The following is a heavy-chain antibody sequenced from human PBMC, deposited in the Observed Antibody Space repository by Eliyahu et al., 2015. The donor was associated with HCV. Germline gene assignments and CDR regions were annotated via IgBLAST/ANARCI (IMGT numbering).Heavy chain of an antibody. D-gene: IGHD3-9*01. CDR1: GFTLDXYA. CDR2: ITWTSGTR. Sequence: EVQLVESGGGLVQPGRSLRLSCAASGFTLDXYAMHWVRQAPGKGLEWVSGITWTSGTRGYADSVKGRFTISRDNAKNSLYLQLNSLRAEDTALYFCAKGPGRSFDWLLYFDYWGQGTLVTVSS. V-gene: IGHV3-9*01. CDR3: AKGPGRSFDWLLYFDY. J-gene: IGHJ4*02.